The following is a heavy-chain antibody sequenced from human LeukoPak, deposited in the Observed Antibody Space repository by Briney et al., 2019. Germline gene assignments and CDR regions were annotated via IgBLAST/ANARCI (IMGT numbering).Heavy chain of an antibody. CDR2: VRGSVGST. CDR3: AKGAYGSGSLVPYLDC. CDR1: GFTFNNYA. J-gene: IGHJ4*02. Sequence: AGGSLRLSCAASGFTFNNYAMNWVRQAPGKGLEWVSAVRGSVGSTYYADSVKGRFTISRDNSKTTLYLQMNGLRGEDTAVYYCAKGAYGSGSLVPYLDCWGEGTLVSVSS. V-gene: IGHV3-23*01. D-gene: IGHD3-10*01.